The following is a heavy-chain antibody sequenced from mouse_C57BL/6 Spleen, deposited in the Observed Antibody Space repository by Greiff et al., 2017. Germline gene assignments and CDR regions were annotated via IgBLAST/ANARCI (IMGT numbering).Heavy chain of an antibody. J-gene: IGHJ2*01. D-gene: IGHD1-1*01. CDR3: ARVSSYFYYFDD. CDR2: IYPGDGDT. V-gene: IGHV1-82*01. CDR1: GYAFSSSW. Sequence: QVQLQQSGPELVKPGASVKISCKASGYAFSSSWMNWVKQRPGKGLEWIGRIYPGDGDTNYNGKFKGKATLTADKSSPTAYMQLSSLTSEDSAVYFCARVSSYFYYFDDWGQGTTLTASS.